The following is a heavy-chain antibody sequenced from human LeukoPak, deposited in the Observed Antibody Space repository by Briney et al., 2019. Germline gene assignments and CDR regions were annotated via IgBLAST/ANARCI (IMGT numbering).Heavy chain of an antibody. V-gene: IGHV4-39*01. CDR2: IYYSGST. J-gene: IGHJ4*02. CDR3: ASSGSYLYYFDY. Sequence: SETLSLTCTVSGGSISSSSYYWGWIRQPPGTGLEWIGSIYYSGSTYYNPSLKSRVTISVDTSKNQFSLKLSSVTAAGTAVYYCASSGSYLYYFDYWGQGTLVTVSS. D-gene: IGHD1-26*01. CDR1: GGSISSSSYY.